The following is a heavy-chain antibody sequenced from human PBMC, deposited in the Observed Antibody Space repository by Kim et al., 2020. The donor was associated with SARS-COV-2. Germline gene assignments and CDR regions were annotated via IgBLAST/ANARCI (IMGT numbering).Heavy chain of an antibody. D-gene: IGHD3-3*01. CDR3: ARERGGADYYYYGLDV. V-gene: IGHV1-18*04. Sequence: ASVKVSCKASAYTFTTYGIAWVRQAPGQGLEWLGWISTSNGNTHYAQKFQGRVSIKTDTSTATAYIEVRGLKSDETAIYYCARERGGADYYYYGLDVWGQGTTGTVSS. CDR2: ISTSNGNT. CDR1: AYTFTTYG. J-gene: IGHJ6*02.